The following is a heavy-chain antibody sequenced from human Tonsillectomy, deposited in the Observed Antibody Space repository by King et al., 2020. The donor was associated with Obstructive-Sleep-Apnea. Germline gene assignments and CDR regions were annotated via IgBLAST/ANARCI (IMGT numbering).Heavy chain of an antibody. CDR3: ARGGRYCSSTSCYARGYWYFDL. D-gene: IGHD2-2*01. Sequence: VQLQESGPGLVKPSETLSLTCTVSGGSISTYYWSWIRQPPWKGLEWIGYIYYSGSTNYNPSLKSRVTISVDTSKNQFSLKLSSVTAADTAVYYCARGGRYCSSTSCYARGYWYFDLWGRGTLVTVSS. CDR2: IYYSGST. CDR1: GGSISTYY. V-gene: IGHV4-59*01. J-gene: IGHJ2*01.